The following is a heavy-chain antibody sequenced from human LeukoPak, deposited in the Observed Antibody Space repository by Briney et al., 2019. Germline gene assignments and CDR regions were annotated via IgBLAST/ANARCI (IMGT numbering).Heavy chain of an antibody. CDR3: ARVESSSWYRYYYMDV. J-gene: IGHJ6*03. CDR1: GYTFTSYD. CDR2: MDPNSGNT. D-gene: IGHD6-13*01. Sequence: ASVKVSCKASGYTFTSYDINWVRQATGQGLEWMGWMDPNSGNTGYAQKFQGRVTMIRNTSISTAYMELSSLRSEDTAVYYCARVESSSWYRYYYMDVWGKGTTVTVSS. V-gene: IGHV1-8*01.